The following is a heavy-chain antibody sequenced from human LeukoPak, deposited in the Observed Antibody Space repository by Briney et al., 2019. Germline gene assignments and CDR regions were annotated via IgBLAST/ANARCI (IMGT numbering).Heavy chain of an antibody. CDR2: IHYTGST. Sequence: SETLSLTCTVSGGSISSYYWSWIRQHPGKGLEWIGYIHYTGSTLYSPSFKSRVTISVDTSKNQFSLKLTSVTAADTAVYYCARESKALYDSGDHSVRFHYFGLDVWGQGTTVTVSS. V-gene: IGHV4-59*06. CDR3: ARESKALYDSGDHSVRFHYFGLDV. J-gene: IGHJ6*02. CDR1: GGSISSYY. D-gene: IGHD3-22*01.